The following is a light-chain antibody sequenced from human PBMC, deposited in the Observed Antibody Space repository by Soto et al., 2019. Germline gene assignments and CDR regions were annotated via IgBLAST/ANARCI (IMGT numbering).Light chain of an antibody. CDR3: FSYTSSAVSV. V-gene: IGLV2-14*01. J-gene: IGLJ1*01. Sequence: QSVLTQPASVSGSPGQSITISCTGTSSDVGGYNYVSWYQLHPGKAPKLILYEVSIRPSGVSNRFSGSKSGNTASLTISGLQAEDETDYYCFSYTSSAVSVFGTGTKVTVL. CDR2: EVS. CDR1: SSDVGGYNY.